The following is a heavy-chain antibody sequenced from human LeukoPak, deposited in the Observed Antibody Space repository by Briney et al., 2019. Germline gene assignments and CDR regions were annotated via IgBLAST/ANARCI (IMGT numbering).Heavy chain of an antibody. CDR1: GGSISSYY. V-gene: IGHV4-4*07. CDR3: AIDAPANAFDI. J-gene: IGHJ3*02. Sequence: SETLSLTCTVSGGSISSYYWSWIRQSAGKGLEWIGRIYTSGSTNYNPSLKSRVTMSVDTSKNQFSLKLSSVTAADTAVYYCAIDAPANAFDIWGQGTMVTVSS. CDR2: IYTSGST.